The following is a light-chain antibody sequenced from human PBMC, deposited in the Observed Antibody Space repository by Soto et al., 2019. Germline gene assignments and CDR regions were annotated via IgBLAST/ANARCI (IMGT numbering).Light chain of an antibody. Sequence: EIVMTQSPATLSVSPGERATLSCRASQSVGSNLAWYQQRPGQAPRPLIYGASTRAIGIPPRFSGSGSGTEFTLTISSLQSEDFAVYYCQQYNNWPYTFGRGPKLEIK. CDR1: QSVGSN. J-gene: IGKJ2*01. V-gene: IGKV3-15*01. CDR2: GAS. CDR3: QQYNNWPYT.